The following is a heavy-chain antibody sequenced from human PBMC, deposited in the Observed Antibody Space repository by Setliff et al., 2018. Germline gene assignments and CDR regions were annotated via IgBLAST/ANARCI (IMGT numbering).Heavy chain of an antibody. D-gene: IGHD4-17*01. CDR1: GGSISSGSYY. J-gene: IGHJ4*02. CDR2: IYTSGST. Sequence: SETLSLTCTVSGGSISSGSYYWSWIRQPAGKGLEWVGHIYTSGSTNYNPSLKSRVTISVDTSKNQFSLKLSSVTAADTAMYYCARDLSTTVMTRSWYYFDYWGQGTLVTVSS. V-gene: IGHV4-61*09. CDR3: ARDLSTTVMTRSWYYFDY.